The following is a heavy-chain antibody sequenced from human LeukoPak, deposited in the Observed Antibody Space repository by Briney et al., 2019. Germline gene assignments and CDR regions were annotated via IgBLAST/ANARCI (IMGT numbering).Heavy chain of an antibody. Sequence: SGGSLRLSCAASGFTFSSYCMTWVRQAPGKGLEWVSTISGSGGNTYYADSVKGRFTISRDNSKNTLYLQMNSLRAEDTAVYYCAKAGVMSMGGDSDFDYWGQGTLVTVSS. D-gene: IGHD2-21*02. CDR1: GFTFSSYC. V-gene: IGHV3-23*01. CDR2: ISGSGGNT. J-gene: IGHJ4*02. CDR3: AKAGVMSMGGDSDFDY.